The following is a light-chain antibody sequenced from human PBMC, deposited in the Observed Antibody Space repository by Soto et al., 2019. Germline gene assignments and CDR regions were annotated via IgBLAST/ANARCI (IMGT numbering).Light chain of an antibody. CDR2: AAS. V-gene: IGKV1-39*01. CDR3: QQSYSTPQT. Sequence: DIQMTQSPSSLSASVGDRVTITCRASQSISSYLNWYQQKPGKAPKLLIYAASSLQSGVPSRFSGSGSGTDFTLTISSLRPEDFATYYCQQSYSTPQTFGQGPRWIS. CDR1: QSISSY. J-gene: IGKJ1*01.